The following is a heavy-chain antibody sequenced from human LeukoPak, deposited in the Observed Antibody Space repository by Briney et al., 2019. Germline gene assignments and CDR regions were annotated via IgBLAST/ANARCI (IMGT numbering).Heavy chain of an antibody. Sequence: PSETLPLTCTVSGGSISSSSYYWGWIRQPPGKGLEWIGSIYYSGSTYYNPSLKSRVTISVDTSKNQFSLKLSSVTAADTAVYYCARAILLWFGESTPGFDPWGQGTLVTVSS. CDR2: IYYSGST. CDR3: ARAILLWFGESTPGFDP. V-gene: IGHV4-39*01. CDR1: GGSISSSSYY. J-gene: IGHJ5*02. D-gene: IGHD3-10*01.